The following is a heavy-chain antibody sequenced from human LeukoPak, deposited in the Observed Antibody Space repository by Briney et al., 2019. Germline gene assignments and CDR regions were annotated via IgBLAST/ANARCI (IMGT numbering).Heavy chain of an antibody. J-gene: IGHJ3*02. D-gene: IGHD5-24*01. Sequence: ASVKVSCKASGYTFTGYYMHWVRQAPGQGLEWMGWIHPNSGGTNYAQKFQGRVTMTRDTSISTAYMELSRLRSDDTAVYYCARGRAMATITDAFDIWGQGTMVTVSS. CDR2: IHPNSGGT. CDR3: ARGRAMATITDAFDI. CDR1: GYTFTGYY. V-gene: IGHV1-2*02.